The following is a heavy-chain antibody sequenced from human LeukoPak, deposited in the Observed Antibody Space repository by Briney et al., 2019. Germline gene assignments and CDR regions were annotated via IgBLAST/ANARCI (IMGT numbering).Heavy chain of an antibody. V-gene: IGHV3-21*01. CDR2: ISVSGTYI. CDR3: ARDRDYGTFDY. CDR1: GFTFSRNG. D-gene: IGHD4-17*01. Sequence: GGSLRLSCAASGFTFSRNGMAWVRQAPGKGLEWVSSISVSGTYIYYSDPVKGRFTISRDNAKNSLYLEMNSLRSDDTAIYYCARDRDYGTFDYWGQGTLVTVSS. J-gene: IGHJ4*02.